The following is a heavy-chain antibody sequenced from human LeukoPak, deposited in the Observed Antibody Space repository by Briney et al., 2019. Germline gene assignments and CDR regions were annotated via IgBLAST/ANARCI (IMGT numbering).Heavy chain of an antibody. Sequence: KPSETLCLSCTVSGGSLSSYYWSWIRQPPGKGLEWIGYIYYSGSTNSNPSLKSRVTISVDTSKNQFSLKLSSVTAADTAVYYCARGPLRHYYGSGDDAFDIWGQGTMVTVSS. J-gene: IGHJ3*02. CDR3: ARGPLRHYYGSGDDAFDI. CDR2: IYYSGST. V-gene: IGHV4-59*01. D-gene: IGHD3-10*01. CDR1: GGSLSSYY.